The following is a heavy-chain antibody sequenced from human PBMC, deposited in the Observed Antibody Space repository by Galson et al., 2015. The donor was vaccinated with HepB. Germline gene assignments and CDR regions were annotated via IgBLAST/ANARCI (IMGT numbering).Heavy chain of an antibody. D-gene: IGHD1-26*01. CDR2: IIPIFGTA. J-gene: IGHJ6*03. Sequence: SVKVSCKASGGTFSSYAISWVRQAPGQGLEWMGGIIPIFGTANYAQKFQGRVTITADESTSTAYMELSSLRSEDTAVYYCARYTVPVGYYYYYKDVWGKGTTVTVSS. V-gene: IGHV1-69*13. CDR1: GGTFSSYA. CDR3: ARYTVPVGYYYYYKDV.